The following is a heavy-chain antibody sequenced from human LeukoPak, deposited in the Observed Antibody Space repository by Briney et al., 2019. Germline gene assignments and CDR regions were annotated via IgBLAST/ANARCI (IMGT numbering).Heavy chain of an antibody. CDR3: ASAGYSYVNYFDY. J-gene: IGHJ4*02. D-gene: IGHD5-18*01. CDR1: GFTFSSYW. V-gene: IGHV3-7*01. Sequence: GGSLRLSRAASGFTFSSYWMSWVRQAPGKGLEWVANIKQDGSEKYDVDSVKGRFTISRDNAKNSLYLQMNSLRAEDTAVYYCASAGYSYVNYFDYWGQGTLVTVSS. CDR2: IKQDGSEK.